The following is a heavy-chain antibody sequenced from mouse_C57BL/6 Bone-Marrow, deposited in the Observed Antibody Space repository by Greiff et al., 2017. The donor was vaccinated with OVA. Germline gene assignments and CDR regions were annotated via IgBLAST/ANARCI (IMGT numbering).Heavy chain of an antibody. CDR1: GYTFTDYN. CDR3: ARSYSNYPWFAY. J-gene: IGHJ3*01. V-gene: IGHV1-18*01. D-gene: IGHD2-5*01. Sequence: EVQLQQSGPELVKPGASVKIPCKASGYTFTDYNMDWVKQSHGKSLEWIGDINPNNGGTIYNQKFKGKATLTVAKSSSTAYMELRSLTSEDTAVYYCARSYSNYPWFAYWGQGTLVTVSA. CDR2: INPNNGGT.